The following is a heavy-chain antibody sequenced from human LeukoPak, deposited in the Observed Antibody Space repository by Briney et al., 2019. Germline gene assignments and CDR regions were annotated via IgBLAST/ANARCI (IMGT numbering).Heavy chain of an antibody. J-gene: IGHJ3*02. CDR1: GYTFTSYD. V-gene: IGHV1-8*03. CDR2: MNPNSGNT. CDR3: ARGGPAAKNAFDI. D-gene: IGHD2-2*01. Sequence: ASLKVSCKASGYTFTSYDINWVRQATGQGLEWMGWMNPNSGNTGYAQKFQGRVTITRNTSISTAYMELSSLRSEDTAGYYCARGGPAAKNAFDIWGQGTRVTVSS.